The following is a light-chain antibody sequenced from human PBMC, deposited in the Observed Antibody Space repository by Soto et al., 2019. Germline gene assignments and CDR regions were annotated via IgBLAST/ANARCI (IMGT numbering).Light chain of an antibody. J-gene: IGLJ2*01. V-gene: IGLV1-44*01. CDR1: SNIGRNT. CDR3: AAWDDSLSGPV. CDR2: RNS. Sequence: QSVLTQPPSASGTPGQRVTVSCSGSNIGRNTISWYQQLPGMAPKLLISRNSQRPSGVPDRFSGSKSGTSASPAISGLQSEDEAHYSCAAWDDSLSGPVFGGGTKLTVL.